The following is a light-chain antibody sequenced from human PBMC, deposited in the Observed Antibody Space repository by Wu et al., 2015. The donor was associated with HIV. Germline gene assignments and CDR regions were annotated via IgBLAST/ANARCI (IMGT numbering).Light chain of an antibody. CDR1: QSVTSNY. Sequence: DILLTQSPGTLSLSPGERATLSCRASQSVTSNYLAWYQQKPGQAPRLLIYATSNRATGVPARFSGSGSGTDFTLTISSLEPEDFAVYYCQQRKSWPRTFGQGTKVEIK. CDR3: QQRKSWPRT. J-gene: IGKJ1*01. CDR2: ATS. V-gene: IGKV3D-20*02.